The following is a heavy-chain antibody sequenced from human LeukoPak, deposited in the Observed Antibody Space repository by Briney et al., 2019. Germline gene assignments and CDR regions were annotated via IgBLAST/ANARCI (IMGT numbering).Heavy chain of an antibody. CDR3: ASMLNGDYVFDH. CDR1: GGSFSGYY. V-gene: IGHV4-34*01. CDR2: INHSGST. J-gene: IGHJ4*02. D-gene: IGHD4-17*01. Sequence: SETLSLTCAVYGGSFSGYYWSWIRQPPGKGLEWIGEINHSGSTNYNPSLKSRVTISVDTSKNQFSLKLSSVTAADTAVYYCASMLNGDYVFDHWGQGTLVTVSS.